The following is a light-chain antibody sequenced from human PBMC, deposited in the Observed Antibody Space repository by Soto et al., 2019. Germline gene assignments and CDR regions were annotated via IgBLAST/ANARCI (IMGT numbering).Light chain of an antibody. Sequence: QSALTQPASVSGSPGQSITISCTGTSSDVGGYNYVSWYQQHPGKAPKLMIYDVSNRPSGVYNRFSGSKSGNTASLTISGLQADDEADYYCSSYTRSSTVVFGGGTKLTVL. V-gene: IGLV2-14*01. CDR1: SSDVGGYNY. J-gene: IGLJ2*01. CDR2: DVS. CDR3: SSYTRSSTVV.